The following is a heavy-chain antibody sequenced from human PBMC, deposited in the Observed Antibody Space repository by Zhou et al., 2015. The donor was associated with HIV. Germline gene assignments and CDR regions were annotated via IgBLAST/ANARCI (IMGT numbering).Heavy chain of an antibody. Sequence: LVQSGTEVRKPGSSVKVSCKASGGTFSGSDISWVRQAPGQGLEWMGGITPMFDIHKYAQKFRARLTITVDKITDTAYMELSSLTSEDTAIYFCARSSVNHDDAFDLWGQGTNVIVS. CDR1: GGTFSGSD. D-gene: IGHD1-14*01. J-gene: IGHJ3*01. V-gene: IGHV1-69*17. CDR3: ARSSVNHDDAFDL. CDR2: ITPMFDIH.